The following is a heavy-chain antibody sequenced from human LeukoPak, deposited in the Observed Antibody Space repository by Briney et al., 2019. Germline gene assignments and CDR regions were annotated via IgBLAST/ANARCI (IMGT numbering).Heavy chain of an antibody. J-gene: IGHJ3*02. Sequence: PGGSLRLSCAAPGFTFSNYGMNWVRQAPGKGLEWVSFTDTSGNYIYYGDSVKGRFTISRDNAKNLVFLQMNGLRAEDTAVYYCARGRSITLLRGVAMSDGFDIWGQGAMVAVSS. CDR2: TDTSGNYI. CDR3: ARGRSITLLRGVAMSDGFDI. D-gene: IGHD3-10*01. V-gene: IGHV3-21*01. CDR1: GFTFSNYG.